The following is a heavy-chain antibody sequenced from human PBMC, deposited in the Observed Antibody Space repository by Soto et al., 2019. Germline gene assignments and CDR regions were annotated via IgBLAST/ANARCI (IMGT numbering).Heavy chain of an antibody. Sequence: QVQLVQSGAEVKKPGASVKVSCKASGYTFTSYDINWVRQATGQGLEWMGWMNPNSGKTGYAQKFQGRVTMTRNTYRSTAYMELSSLRSEDTAVYYCARGYSGYDYYYYYMDVCGKGTTVTVSS. D-gene: IGHD5-12*01. CDR2: MNPNSGKT. V-gene: IGHV1-8*01. CDR3: ARGYSGYDYYYYYMDV. J-gene: IGHJ6*03. CDR1: GYTFTSYD.